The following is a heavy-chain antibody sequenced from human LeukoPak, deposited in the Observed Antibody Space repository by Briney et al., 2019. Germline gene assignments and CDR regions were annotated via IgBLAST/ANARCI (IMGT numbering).Heavy chain of an antibody. V-gene: IGHV3-21*01. CDR1: GFTFSSYS. D-gene: IGHD6-13*01. CDR3: ARGGPSSSWDTYFDY. J-gene: IGHJ4*02. CDR2: ISSSSSYI. Sequence: GGSLRLSCAASGFTFSSYSMNWVRQAPGKGLEWVSSISSSSSYIYYADSVKGRFTTSRDNAKNSLYLQMNSLRAEDTAVYYCARGGPSSSWDTYFDYWGQGTLVTVSS.